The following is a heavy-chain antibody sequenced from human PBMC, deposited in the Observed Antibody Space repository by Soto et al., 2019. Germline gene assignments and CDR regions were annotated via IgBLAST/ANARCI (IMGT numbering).Heavy chain of an antibody. CDR2: IIPILVIT. J-gene: IGHJ6*02. V-gene: IGHV1-69*02. Sequence: QVQLVQSGAEVKKPGSSVRVSCKTSGGTFGTYTINWVRQVPGQGLEWMGRIIPILVITDYAQKFQGRLTITADTSTSTVYMELRSLRSEDTAVYYCADLGFRGPESYYSGLDDWGQGTTVTVSS. CDR3: ADLGFRGPESYYSGLDD. CDR1: GGTFGTYT. D-gene: IGHD1-26*01.